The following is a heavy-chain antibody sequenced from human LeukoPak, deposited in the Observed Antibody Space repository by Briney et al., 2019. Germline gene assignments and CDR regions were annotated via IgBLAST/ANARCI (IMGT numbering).Heavy chain of an antibody. V-gene: IGHV3-53*01. D-gene: IGHD1-20*01. Sequence: PGGSLRLSCAASGFTVSSNYMSWVRQAPGKGLEWVSLIYSGGTTYYADSVKGRFTISRDNSKNTLYLQMNSLRAEDTAVYYCAXXGDDNSXXXWGQGXLXTVX. CDR3: AXXGDDNSXXX. CDR1: GFTVSSNY. J-gene: IGHJ4*02. CDR2: IYSGGTT.